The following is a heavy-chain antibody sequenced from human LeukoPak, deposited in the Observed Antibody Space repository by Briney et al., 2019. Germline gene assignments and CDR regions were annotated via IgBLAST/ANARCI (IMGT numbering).Heavy chain of an antibody. D-gene: IGHD2-21*02. CDR3: ARDRCGGDCYLYYFDY. CDR1: GFTFSSYA. J-gene: IGHJ4*02. V-gene: IGHV3-64*01. CDR2: ISSNGGST. Sequence: GGSLRLSCAASGFTFSSYAMHWVRQAPGKGLEYVSAISSNGGSTYYANSVKGRFTISRDNSKNTLYLQMGSLRAEDMAVYYCARDRCGGDCYLYYFDYWGQGTLVTVSS.